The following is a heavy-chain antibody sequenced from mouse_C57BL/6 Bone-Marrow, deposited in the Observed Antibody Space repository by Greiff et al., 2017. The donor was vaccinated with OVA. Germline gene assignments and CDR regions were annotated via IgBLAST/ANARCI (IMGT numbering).Heavy chain of an antibody. V-gene: IGHV1-69*01. D-gene: IGHD2-5*01. CDR3: ARRAYYSNYDFDY. CDR2: IDPSDSYT. CDR1: GYTFTSYW. J-gene: IGHJ2*01. Sequence: VQLQQPGAELVMPGASVKLSCKASGYTFTSYWMHWVKQRPGQGLEWIGEIDPSDSYTNYNQKFKGKSTLTVDKSSSTAYMQLSSLTSEDSAVYYCARRAYYSNYDFDYWGQGTTLTVSS.